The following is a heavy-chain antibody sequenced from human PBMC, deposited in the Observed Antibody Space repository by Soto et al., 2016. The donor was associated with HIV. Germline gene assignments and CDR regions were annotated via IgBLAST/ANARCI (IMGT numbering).Heavy chain of an antibody. Sequence: QVQLQESGPGLVKPSETLSLRCNVSGTSITNYYWSWIRQSPGRGLEWIGNLVYSGATIYNSSLKSRVAFSIDISEKIFSLKLRSVTAADTATYFCARVVGDRDVMTDFNSNYYIDVWAKGPRSP. D-gene: IGHD2-15*01. J-gene: IGHJ6*03. CDR1: GTSITNYY. CDR2: LVYSGAT. CDR3: ARVVGDRDVMTDFNSNYYIDV. V-gene: IGHV4-59*01.